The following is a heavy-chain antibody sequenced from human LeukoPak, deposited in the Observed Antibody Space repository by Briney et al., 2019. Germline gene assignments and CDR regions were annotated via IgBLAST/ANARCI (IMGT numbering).Heavy chain of an antibody. J-gene: IGHJ3*02. CDR2: IYHSGST. D-gene: IGHD2-2*02. Sequence: SETLSLTCAVSGYSISSGYYWGWIRQPPGNGLEWIGSIYHSGSTYYNPSLKSRVTISVDTSKNQFSLKLSSVTAADTAVYYCASLIAPIYCSSTSCHTGHAFDIWGQGTMVTVSS. V-gene: IGHV4-38-2*01. CDR1: GYSISSGYY. CDR3: ASLIAPIYCSSTSCHTGHAFDI.